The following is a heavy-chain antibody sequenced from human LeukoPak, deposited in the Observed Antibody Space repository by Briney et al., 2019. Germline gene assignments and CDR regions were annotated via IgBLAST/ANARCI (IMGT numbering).Heavy chain of an antibody. Sequence: SETLSLTCTVSGGSISSFYWSWMRPPPGNGLEWIGRIYTSGRTNYNPSLKSRVTMSVDTSKNQFSLKLSSVTAADTAVYYCARERYSGYDYLFDYWGQGTLVTVSS. V-gene: IGHV4-4*07. D-gene: IGHD5-12*01. J-gene: IGHJ4*02. CDR2: IYTSGRT. CDR3: ARERYSGYDYLFDY. CDR1: GGSISSFY.